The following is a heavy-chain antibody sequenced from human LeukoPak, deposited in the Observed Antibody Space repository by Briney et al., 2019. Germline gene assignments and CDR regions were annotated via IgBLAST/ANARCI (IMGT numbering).Heavy chain of an antibody. Sequence: GGSLRLSCTASGFTFGDHAMGWVRQAPGKGLEWVGFIRSKAYRGTTEYAASVKGRFTISRDDSTSIAYLQMNSLETEDTAVYYCTRGPIHLWLYGGMDVWGQGTTVIVSS. D-gene: IGHD5-18*01. CDR2: IRSKAYRGTT. J-gene: IGHJ6*02. CDR1: GFTFGDHA. V-gene: IGHV3-49*04. CDR3: TRGPIHLWLYGGMDV.